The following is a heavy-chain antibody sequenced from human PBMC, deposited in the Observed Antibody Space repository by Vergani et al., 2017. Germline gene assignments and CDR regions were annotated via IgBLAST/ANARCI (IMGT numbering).Heavy chain of an antibody. CDR1: GFTFSSYG. CDR2: IWYDGSNK. J-gene: IGHJ6*02. V-gene: IGHV3-33*01. D-gene: IGHD4-11*01. CDR3: ARDPPDSNYGSLVGYVSQFYYYYYGMDV. Sequence: QVQLVESGGGVVQPGRSLRLSCAASGFTFSSYGMHWVRQAPGKGLEWVAVIWYDGSNKYYADSVKGRFTISRDNSKNTLYLQMNSLRAADTAVYYCARDPPDSNYGSLVGYVSQFYYYYYGMDVWGQGTTVTVSS.